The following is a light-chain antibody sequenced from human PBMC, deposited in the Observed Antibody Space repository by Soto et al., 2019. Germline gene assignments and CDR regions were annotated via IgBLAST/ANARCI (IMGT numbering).Light chain of an antibody. CDR2: NAS. J-gene: IGKJ5*01. CDR3: QQRGDWPPIT. Sequence: EIVLTQSPATLSLSPGERAILSCRASQSVSTFLAWFQQKPGQPPRLLIYNASNRTTGIPARFSGSGSGTDFTLAIRSLEPEDCAVSYCQQRGDWPPITFGQGTRLEIK. CDR1: QSVSTF. V-gene: IGKV3-11*01.